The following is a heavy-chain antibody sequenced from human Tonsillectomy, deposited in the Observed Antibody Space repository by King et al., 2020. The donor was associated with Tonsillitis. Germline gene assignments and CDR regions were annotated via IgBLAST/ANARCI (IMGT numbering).Heavy chain of an antibody. V-gene: IGHV3-30*18. D-gene: IGHD4-17*01. Sequence: HVQLVESGGGVVQPGRSLRLSCAASGFTFSSYGIHWVRQAPGKGLEWVALILYDGSNKYYADSVKGRFTISRDNSKNTLYLQMNSLRAEDTAVYYCAKGGAYYEVTTPDYWGQGTLVTVSS. J-gene: IGHJ4*02. CDR3: AKGGAYYEVTTPDY. CDR1: GFTFSSYG. CDR2: ILYDGSNK.